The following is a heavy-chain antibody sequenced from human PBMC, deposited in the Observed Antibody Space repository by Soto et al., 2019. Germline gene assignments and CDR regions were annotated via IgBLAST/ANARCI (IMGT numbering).Heavy chain of an antibody. CDR3: ARKPIVVVPAAKGYYFDY. CDR2: ISGSGGST. J-gene: IGHJ4*02. Sequence: GGSLRLSCAASGFTFSSYAMSWVRQAPGKGLEWVSAISGSGGSTYYADSVKGRFTISRDNSKNTLYLQMNSLRAEDTAVYYCARKPIVVVPAAKGYYFDYWGQGTLVTVSS. CDR1: GFTFSSYA. V-gene: IGHV3-23*01. D-gene: IGHD2-2*01.